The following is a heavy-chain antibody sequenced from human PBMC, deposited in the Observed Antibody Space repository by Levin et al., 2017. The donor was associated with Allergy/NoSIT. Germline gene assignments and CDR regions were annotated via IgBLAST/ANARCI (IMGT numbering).Heavy chain of an antibody. Sequence: LSLTCAASGFSFSHYAMYWVRQAPGKGLEWVAVISYDGSNKYYADSVKGRFTTSRDNSKNTLYLQMNSLRTEDTALYYCARANVDIVTTIGFDSWGQGTLVTVSS. J-gene: IGHJ4*02. D-gene: IGHD5-12*01. CDR1: GFSFSHYA. V-gene: IGHV3-30-3*01. CDR2: ISYDGSNK. CDR3: ARANVDIVTTIGFDS.